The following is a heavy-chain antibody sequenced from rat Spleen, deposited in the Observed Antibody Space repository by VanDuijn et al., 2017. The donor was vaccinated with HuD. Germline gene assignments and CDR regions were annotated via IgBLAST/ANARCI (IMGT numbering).Heavy chain of an antibody. Sequence: EVQLVETGGGLVQPGRSLKLSCVSSGFTFNNYWMSWTRQAPGKGLEWVASITNSCGSTYYSDSVKGRFTISRDNAQNTLYLEMNSLRSEDTSTYYCAKSPWGEGYVMDAWGQGASVTVSS. CDR1: GFTFNNYW. V-gene: IGHV5-31*01. CDR3: AKSPWGEGYVMDA. CDR2: ITNSCGST. D-gene: IGHD1-11*01. J-gene: IGHJ4*01.